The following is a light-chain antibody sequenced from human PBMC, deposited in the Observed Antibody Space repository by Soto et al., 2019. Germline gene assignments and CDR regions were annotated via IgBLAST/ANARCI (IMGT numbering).Light chain of an antibody. Sequence: DIQMTQSPASLSASVGDRVTISCRASQSIGRNLNWYQQKPGKAPTLLIFTSSSLQSGVPSRFSGSGSGTDFILTISSLQPEDFATYYCQQSYSTPPKFGQGTRWIS. CDR1: QSIGRN. CDR2: TSS. CDR3: QQSYSTPPK. J-gene: IGKJ1*01. V-gene: IGKV1-39*01.